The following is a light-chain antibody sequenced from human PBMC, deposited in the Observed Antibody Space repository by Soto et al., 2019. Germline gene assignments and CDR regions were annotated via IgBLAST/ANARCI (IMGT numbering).Light chain of an antibody. Sequence: QSALTQPASVSGSPGQSITISCTGTSSDVGSYNLVSWYQLHPGKAPKLIIYEGIKWPSGVSNRFTGSRSGNTASLTISGLQAEDEAEYYCCSYGGSGSWVFGGGTKLTVL. CDR1: SSDVGSYNL. V-gene: IGLV2-23*01. CDR3: CSYGGSGSWV. CDR2: EGI. J-gene: IGLJ3*02.